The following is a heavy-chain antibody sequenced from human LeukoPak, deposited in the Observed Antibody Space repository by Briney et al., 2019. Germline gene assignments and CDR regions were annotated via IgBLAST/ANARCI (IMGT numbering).Heavy chain of an antibody. D-gene: IGHD2-21*02. V-gene: IGHV1-69*01. CDR3: ARAPHCGSDCYTWEYDY. Sequence: ASVKVSCTASGGTFSGYGISWVRQAPGQGLEWMGGIIPIFGTAKYAQKFQGRVTITADASTSTAYMELSSLKSEDSAVYYCARAPHCGSDCYTWEYDYWGQGTLVTVSS. CDR2: IIPIFGTA. CDR1: GGTFSGYG. J-gene: IGHJ4*02.